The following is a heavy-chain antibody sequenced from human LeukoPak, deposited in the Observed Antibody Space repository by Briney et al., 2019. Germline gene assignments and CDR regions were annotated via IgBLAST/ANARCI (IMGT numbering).Heavy chain of an antibody. Sequence: ASVTVSCKGSGYTFTGYYMHWVRQAPGQGLEWMGWINPKSGATNFEQKFQGRVTMTRDTSISIAYMELSRLRSDDTAVYYCARVMHAASPGIIGPDDPFEIWGQGTMVTVSA. CDR3: ARVMHAASPGIIGPDDPFEI. D-gene: IGHD6-13*01. V-gene: IGHV1-2*02. CDR2: INPKSGAT. CDR1: GYTFTGYY. J-gene: IGHJ3*02.